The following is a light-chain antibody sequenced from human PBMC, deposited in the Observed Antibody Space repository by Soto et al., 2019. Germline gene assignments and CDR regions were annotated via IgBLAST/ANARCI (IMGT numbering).Light chain of an antibody. J-gene: IGKJ1*01. Sequence: EIVMTQSPATLSVSPGERATLSCRASQSVSSYLAWYQQKPGQAPRLLIYDASNRATGISARFSGSGSGTDFTLTISSLEPEDFAVYYCHQRSNWPLTFGQGTKVDIK. CDR1: QSVSSY. CDR3: HQRSNWPLT. V-gene: IGKV3-11*01. CDR2: DAS.